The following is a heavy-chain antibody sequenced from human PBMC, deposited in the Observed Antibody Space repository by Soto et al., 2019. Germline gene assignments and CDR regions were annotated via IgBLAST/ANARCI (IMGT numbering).Heavy chain of an antibody. Sequence: SETLSLTCTVSGGSISSGDYYWSWIRQPPGKGLEWIGYIYYSGSTYYNPSLKSRVTISVDTSKNQFSLKLSSVTAADTAVYYCARVPLSSSWYGQDYWGQGTLVTVSS. CDR2: IYYSGST. CDR3: ARVPLSSSWYGQDY. CDR1: GGSISSGDYY. D-gene: IGHD6-13*01. V-gene: IGHV4-30-4*01. J-gene: IGHJ4*02.